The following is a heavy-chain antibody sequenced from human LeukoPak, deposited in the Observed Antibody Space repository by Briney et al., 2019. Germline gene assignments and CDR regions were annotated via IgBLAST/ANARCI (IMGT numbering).Heavy chain of an antibody. D-gene: IGHD3-3*01. CDR3: AKWSGNRPLYYFDD. J-gene: IGHJ4*02. V-gene: IGHV3-30*18. CDR1: EFTSTCFV. CDR2: ISSCDGNSK. Sequence: AWSLSFSCATSEFTSTCFVMHWVRPASRQGMEWVGAISSCDGNSKDYADSGKGRFTISRDNSKNTVYLQMNSLRADDTAVYYCAKWSGNRPLYYFDDWGQGTLVTVSS.